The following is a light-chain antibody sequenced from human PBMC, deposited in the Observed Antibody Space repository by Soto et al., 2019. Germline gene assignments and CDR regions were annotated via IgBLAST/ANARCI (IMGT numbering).Light chain of an antibody. CDR2: KDS. CDR3: QSADSSGIVV. Sequence: SYELTQPPSVSVSPGQTARITCSGDALPKQYAYWYQQKPGQAPVLVIYKDSERPSGIPERFSGSSSRTTVTLTISGVQAEDEADYYCQSADSSGIVVFGGGTKLTVL. V-gene: IGLV3-25*03. CDR1: ALPKQY. J-gene: IGLJ2*01.